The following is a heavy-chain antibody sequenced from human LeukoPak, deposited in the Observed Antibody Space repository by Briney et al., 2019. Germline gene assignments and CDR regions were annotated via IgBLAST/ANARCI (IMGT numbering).Heavy chain of an antibody. Sequence: ASVKVSCKASGYTFTGYYMHWVRQAPGQGLGWMGWINPNSGGTNYAQKFQGRVTMTRDTSISTAYMELSRLRSDDTAVYYCARVTGPYCSGGSCYGSNLFDYWGQGTLVTVSS. CDR1: GYTFTGYY. V-gene: IGHV1-2*02. CDR2: INPNSGGT. J-gene: IGHJ4*02. CDR3: ARVTGPYCSGGSCYGSNLFDY. D-gene: IGHD2-15*01.